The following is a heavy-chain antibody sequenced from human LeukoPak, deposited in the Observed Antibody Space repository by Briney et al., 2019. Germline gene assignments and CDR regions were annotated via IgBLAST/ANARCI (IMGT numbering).Heavy chain of an antibody. D-gene: IGHD3-16*01. CDR1: GYSISSGYY. CDR3: ARGLRLPAFDY. Sequence: ASETLSLTCAVSGYSISSGYYWGWIRPPPGRGLEWIGTIYHSGSTYYNPSLKSRVTISVDTSKNQFSLKLSSVTAADTAVYYCARGLRLPAFDYWGQGTLVTVSS. CDR2: IYHSGST. V-gene: IGHV4-38-2*01. J-gene: IGHJ4*02.